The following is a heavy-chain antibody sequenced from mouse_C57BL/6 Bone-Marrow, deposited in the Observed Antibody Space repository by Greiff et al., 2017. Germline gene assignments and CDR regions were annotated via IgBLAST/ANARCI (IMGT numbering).Heavy chain of an antibody. V-gene: IGHV1-59*01. Sequence: QVQLQQPGAELVRPGTSVKLSCKASGYTFTSYWMHWVKQRPGQGLEWIGVIDPSDSYTNYNQKFKGKATLTVDTSSSTAYMQLSSLTSEDSAVYYCARFTTVVAPAAYWGQGTLVTVSA. CDR1: GYTFTSYW. CDR2: IDPSDSYT. CDR3: ARFTTVVAPAAY. J-gene: IGHJ3*01. D-gene: IGHD1-1*01.